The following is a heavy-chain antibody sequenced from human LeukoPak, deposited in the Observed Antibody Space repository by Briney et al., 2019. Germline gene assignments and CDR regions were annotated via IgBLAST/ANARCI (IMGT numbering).Heavy chain of an antibody. Sequence: SVKVSCKASGGTFSSYAISWVRQAPGQGLEWMGGIIPIFGTASYAQKFQDRVTMTRDTSTSTVYMELSSLRSEDTAVYYCAREHFDWLSVSKINCFDPWGQGTPVTVSS. CDR3: AREHFDWLSVSKINCFDP. J-gene: IGHJ5*02. CDR2: IIPIFGTA. D-gene: IGHD3-9*01. CDR1: GGTFSSYA. V-gene: IGHV1-69*05.